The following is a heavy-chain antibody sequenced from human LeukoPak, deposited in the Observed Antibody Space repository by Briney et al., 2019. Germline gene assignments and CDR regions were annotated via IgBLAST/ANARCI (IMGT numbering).Heavy chain of an antibody. CDR1: GYTFTSYG. CDR3: AREVFTLSDYGDNYFDY. V-gene: IGHV1-18*01. Sequence: GASVKVSCKASGYTFTSYGISWVRQAPGQGLEWMGWISAYNGNTNYAQKLQGRVTMTTDTSTSTAYMELRSLRSDDTAVYYCAREVFTLSDYGDNYFDYWGQGTLVTVSS. CDR2: ISAYNGNT. D-gene: IGHD4-17*01. J-gene: IGHJ4*02.